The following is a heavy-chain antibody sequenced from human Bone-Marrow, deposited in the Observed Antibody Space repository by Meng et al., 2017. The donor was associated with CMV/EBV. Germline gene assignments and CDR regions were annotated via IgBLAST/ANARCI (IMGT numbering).Heavy chain of an antibody. CDR2: INPNSGGT. CDR1: GYTFTGYY. CDR3: ARDYYEFWSGYSSLLMDV. J-gene: IGHJ6*02. D-gene: IGHD3-3*01. Sequence: ASVKVSCKASGYTFTGYYMHWVRQAPGQGLEWMGWINPNSGGTNYAQKFQGRVTMTRDTSISTAYMELSSLRSEDTAVYYCARDYYEFWSGYSSLLMDVWGQGTTVTVSS. V-gene: IGHV1-2*02.